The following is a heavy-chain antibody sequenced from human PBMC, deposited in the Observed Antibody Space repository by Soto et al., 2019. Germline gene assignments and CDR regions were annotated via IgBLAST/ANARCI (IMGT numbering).Heavy chain of an antibody. CDR2: MNPNSGNT. Sequence: ASVKVSCKASGYTFTSYDINWVRQATGQGLEWMGWMNPNSGNTGYAQKFQGGVTMTRNTSISTAYMELSSLRSEDTAVYYCARGDMWAGTPYYYYYGMDVWGQGTTVTVSS. D-gene: IGHD6-19*01. V-gene: IGHV1-8*01. J-gene: IGHJ6*02. CDR3: ARGDMWAGTPYYYYYGMDV. CDR1: GYTFTSYD.